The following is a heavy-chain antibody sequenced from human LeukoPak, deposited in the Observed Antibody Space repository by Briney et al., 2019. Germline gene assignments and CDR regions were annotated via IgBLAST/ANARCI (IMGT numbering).Heavy chain of an antibody. V-gene: IGHV1-8*03. CDR2: MNPNSGNT. CDR3: ARAGVMVRGDYYYYMDV. D-gene: IGHD3-10*01. CDR1: GYTFTSYD. Sequence: ASVKVSCKASGYTFTSYDINWVRQATGQGLEWMGWMNPNSGNTGYAQKFQGRVTITRNTSISTAYMELSSLRSEDTAVYYCARAGVMVRGDYYYYMDVWGKGTTVTVSS. J-gene: IGHJ6*03.